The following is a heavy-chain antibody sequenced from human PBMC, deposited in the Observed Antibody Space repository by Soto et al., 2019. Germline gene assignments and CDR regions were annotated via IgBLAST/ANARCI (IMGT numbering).Heavy chain of an antibody. CDR1: GFTVSKNY. J-gene: IGHJ4*02. D-gene: IGHD3-10*01. Sequence: EVQVVESGGGLVQPGGSLRLSCAVSGFTVSKNYMCWVRQAPGKGLEWVSVIYSGGSTYYADSVKGRFTISRDNSKNTLSLQLNSLRAEVTAVYYCARGIVWFGERGYWGEGTLVTVSS. CDR2: IYSGGST. CDR3: ARGIVWFGERGY. V-gene: IGHV3-66*01.